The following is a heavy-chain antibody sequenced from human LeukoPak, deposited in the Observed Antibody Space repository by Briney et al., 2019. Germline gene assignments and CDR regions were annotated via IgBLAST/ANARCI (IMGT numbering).Heavy chain of an antibody. CDR3: AKDPPYSSGWYDYFDY. V-gene: IGHV3-23*01. J-gene: IGHJ4*02. Sequence: GGSLRLSCAASGFTFSSYAMSWVRQALGKGLEWVSAISGSGGSTYYADSVKGRFTISRDNSKNTLYLQMNSLRAEDTAVYYCAKDPPYSSGWYDYFDYWGQGTLVTVSS. CDR2: ISGSGGST. D-gene: IGHD6-19*01. CDR1: GFTFSSYA.